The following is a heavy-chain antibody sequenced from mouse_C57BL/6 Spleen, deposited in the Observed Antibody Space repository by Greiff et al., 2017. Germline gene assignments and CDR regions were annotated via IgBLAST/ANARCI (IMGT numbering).Heavy chain of an antibody. D-gene: IGHD4-1*01. CDR3: TRELGRDFDY. V-gene: IGHV1-15*01. Sequence: VQLQQSGAELVRPGASVTLSCKASGYTFTDYEMHWVKQTPVHGLEWIGAIDPETGGTAYNQKFKGKAILTADKSSSTAYMELRSLTSEDSAVYYCTRELGRDFDYWGQGTTLTVSS. CDR2: IDPETGGT. J-gene: IGHJ2*01. CDR1: GYTFTDYE.